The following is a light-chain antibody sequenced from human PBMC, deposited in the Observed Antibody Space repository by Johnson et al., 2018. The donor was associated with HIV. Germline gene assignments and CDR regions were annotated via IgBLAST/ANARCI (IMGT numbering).Light chain of an antibody. Sequence: QSVLTQPPSASGTPGQRVTISCSGSSSKIGYNTVNWYQHLPGTAPKLLIYEDNKRPSGIPGRFSGSKSGTSATLAIPGLHLRDEADYYCGTCHSLTIFFVFGTGTKVTVL. V-gene: IGLV1-51*02. J-gene: IGLJ1*01. CDR3: GTCHSLTIFFV. CDR1: SSKIGYNT. CDR2: EDN.